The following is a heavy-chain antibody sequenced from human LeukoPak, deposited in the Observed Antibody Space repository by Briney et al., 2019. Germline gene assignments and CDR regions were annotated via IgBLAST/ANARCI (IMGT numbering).Heavy chain of an antibody. CDR1: GGSISSYY. CDR3: ARGKGRYVYYYYYIDV. CDR2: IYTSGST. D-gene: IGHD3-16*01. J-gene: IGHJ6*03. Sequence: SETLSLTCTVSGGSISSYYWSWIRQPAGKGLEWIGRIYTSGSTNYNPSLKSRVTMSVDTSKNQFSLKLSSVTAADTAVYYCARGKGRYVYYYYYIDVWGKGTTVTVSS. V-gene: IGHV4-4*07.